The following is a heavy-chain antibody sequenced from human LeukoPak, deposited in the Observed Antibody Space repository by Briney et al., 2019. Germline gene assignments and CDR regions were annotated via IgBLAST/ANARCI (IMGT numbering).Heavy chain of an antibody. CDR1: GFTFSSYE. D-gene: IGHD6-13*01. J-gene: IGHJ4*02. Sequence: PGGSLRLSCAASGFTFSSYEMNWVRQAPGKGLEWVSYISGSGSTIYYADSVKGRFTIPRDNAKNSLYLQTNSLRAEDTAVYYCARVNGIAAADTPEYYFDYWGQGTLVTVSS. V-gene: IGHV3-48*03. CDR2: ISGSGSTI. CDR3: ARVNGIAAADTPEYYFDY.